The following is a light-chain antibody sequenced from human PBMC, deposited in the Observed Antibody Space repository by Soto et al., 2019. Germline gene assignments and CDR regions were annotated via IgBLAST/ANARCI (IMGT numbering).Light chain of an antibody. V-gene: IGKV3-20*01. Sequence: EIVLTQSPGTLSLSPGERAILSCRASQSVSSSYLAWYQHKPGQAPTLLTYGASSRATGIPDRFSGSGSGTDFTLTISRLEPEDFAVYYCQHYDSSTPTFDQGTKVEIK. CDR2: GAS. CDR1: QSVSSSY. CDR3: QHYDSSTPT. J-gene: IGKJ1*01.